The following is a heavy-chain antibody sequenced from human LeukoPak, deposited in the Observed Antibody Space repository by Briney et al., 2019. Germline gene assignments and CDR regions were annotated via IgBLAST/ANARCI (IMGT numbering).Heavy chain of an antibody. D-gene: IGHD6-13*01. CDR1: GFPLSRYG. CDR2: ISYEGSNK. CDR3: AKDRSGQQLTLYYYYYSMDV. J-gene: IGHJ6*02. V-gene: IGHV3-30*18. Sequence: GGSLRLSCAASGFPLSRYGMHWVRQAPGKGLVWAAVISYEGSNKYYADSVKGRYHISRHNSKNTVYLQMNSLRAEDTAVYYCAKDRSGQQLTLYYYYYSMDVWGQGTTVSVCS.